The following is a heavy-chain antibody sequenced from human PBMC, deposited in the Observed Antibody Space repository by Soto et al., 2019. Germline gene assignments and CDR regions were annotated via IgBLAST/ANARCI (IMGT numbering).Heavy chain of an antibody. V-gene: IGHV3-23*01. Sequence: EVQLLESGGGLVQPGGSLRLSCAASGFTFSSYAMSWVRQAPGKGLEWVSAISGSGGSTYYADSVKGRFTISRDNSKYTLYQQLNSVRAEDTSLYYCAKGLWYSGSCSNFDYWGQGTLVTVSS. CDR2: ISGSGGST. CDR1: GFTFSSYA. CDR3: AKGLWYSGSCSNFDY. D-gene: IGHD1-26*01. J-gene: IGHJ4*02.